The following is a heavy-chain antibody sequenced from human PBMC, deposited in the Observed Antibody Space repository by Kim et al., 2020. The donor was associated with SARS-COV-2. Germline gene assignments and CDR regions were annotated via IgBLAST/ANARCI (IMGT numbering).Heavy chain of an antibody. CDR2: ISAYNGNT. D-gene: IGHD4-17*01. CDR3: ARDSTGDGDYVFDY. Sequence: ASVKVSCKASGYTFTSYGISWVRQAPGQGLEWMGWISAYNGNTNYAQKLQGRVTMTTDTSTSTAYMELRSLRSDDTAVYYCARDSTGDGDYVFDYWGQGTLVTVSS. CDR1: GYTFTSYG. V-gene: IGHV1-18*01. J-gene: IGHJ4*02.